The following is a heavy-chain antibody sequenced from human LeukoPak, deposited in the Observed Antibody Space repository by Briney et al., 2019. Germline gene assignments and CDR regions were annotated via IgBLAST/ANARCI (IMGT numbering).Heavy chain of an antibody. V-gene: IGHV4-30-2*01. D-gene: IGHD2-15*01. CDR3: ARSGGYCSGGRCYNFDS. Sequence: PSETLSLTCSVSGVFISSGGFYWNWIRQPPGKGLEWIGYIDSETTHYNPSLKSRVTISVDRSKNQFSLRLASVTDADTAVFYCARSGGYCSGGRCYNFDSWAREPWSPSPQ. CDR1: GVFISSGGFY. J-gene: IGHJ4*02. CDR2: IDSETT.